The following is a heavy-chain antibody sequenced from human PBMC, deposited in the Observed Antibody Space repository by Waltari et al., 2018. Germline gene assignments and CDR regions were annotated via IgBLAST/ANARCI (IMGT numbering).Heavy chain of an antibody. CDR2: IYYRGTT. J-gene: IGHJ4*02. D-gene: IGHD2-15*01. Sequence: QLQLQESGPGLVKASETLSLTCTVSGDSISSSSYSWGWVRQPPGKGLEWIGNIYYRGTTYYNPSHSSRVTISGDTSKSQFSLKLSSVTAADTSMYYCVRHARTTSGGKHFDHWGQGMLVTVSP. CDR1: GDSISSSSYS. V-gene: IGHV4-39*01. CDR3: VRHARTTSGGKHFDH.